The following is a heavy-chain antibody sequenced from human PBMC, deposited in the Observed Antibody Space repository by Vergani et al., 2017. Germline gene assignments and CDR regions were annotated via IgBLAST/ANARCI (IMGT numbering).Heavy chain of an antibody. J-gene: IGHJ5*01. V-gene: IGHV4-38-2*02. CDR3: GVIMVRSPRPDNWFDS. Sequence: QIQLQESGPGLVKPPETLPLTCSVSGYSISRGFYWAWIRQTPEKGLEWIGGMFHTGEASNSPSLQSRVAFSMDTSKNQFSLQLTSVTAADTAVYFCGVIMVRSPRPDNWFDSWGRGTLVTVSS. CDR1: GYSISRGFY. D-gene: IGHD3-10*01. CDR2: MFHTGEA.